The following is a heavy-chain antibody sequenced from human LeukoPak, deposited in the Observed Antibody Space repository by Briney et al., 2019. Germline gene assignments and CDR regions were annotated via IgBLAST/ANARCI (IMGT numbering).Heavy chain of an antibody. CDR3: ARRAYSGSYFYFDS. D-gene: IGHD1-26*01. CDR2: INGDGTTT. J-gene: IGHJ4*02. V-gene: IGHV3-74*01. Sequence: PGGSLRPSCAASGFTFSSNWMHWVRQAPGKGLVCVSRINGDGTTTSYADSVKGRFAISRDNAKNTLYLQMNSLRAEDTAVYYCARRAYSGSYFYFDSWGQGSLVIVSS. CDR1: GFTFSSNW.